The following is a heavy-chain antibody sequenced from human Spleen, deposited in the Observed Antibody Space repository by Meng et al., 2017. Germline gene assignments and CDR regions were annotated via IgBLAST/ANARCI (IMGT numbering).Heavy chain of an antibody. D-gene: IGHD3-10*01. Sequence: SVKVSCKASGYTFTSYAMHWVRQAPGQGLEWMGGIIPIFGTANYAQKFQGRVTITADKSTSTAYMELSSLRSEDTAVYYCARDYYGSGSYYMGRYGMDVWGQGTTVTVSS. J-gene: IGHJ6*02. CDR2: IIPIFGTA. V-gene: IGHV1-69*06. CDR1: GYTFTSYA. CDR3: ARDYYGSGSYYMGRYGMDV.